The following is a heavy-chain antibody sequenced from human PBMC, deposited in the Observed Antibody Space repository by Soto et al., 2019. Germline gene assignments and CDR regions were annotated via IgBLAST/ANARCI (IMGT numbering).Heavy chain of an antibody. CDR2: LSYSGST. Sequence: SETLSLTCSVSGGYITGSSFSWGWIRQSPGTGLQWIGSLSYSGSTYYNQSLKGRVAISADTSKNAFSLELKLMTAADTATYFCARGLRWTRTFDFWGRGTLVTVAS. J-gene: IGHJ4*02. CDR3: ARGLRWTRTFDF. CDR1: GGYITGSSFS. V-gene: IGHV4-39*01. D-gene: IGHD3-16*01.